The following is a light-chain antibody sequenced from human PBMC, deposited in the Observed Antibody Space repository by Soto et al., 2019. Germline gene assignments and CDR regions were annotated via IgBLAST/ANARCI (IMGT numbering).Light chain of an antibody. CDR1: QSISSW. V-gene: IGKV1-5*01. J-gene: IGKJ2*01. CDR2: GGS. Sequence: DIQMTQSPSTLSASVGDRVTITCRASQSISSWLAWYQQKPGKAPNLLIYGGSSLQSGVPSRFTGSGSGTEFTLTISSLQHDDFATYYCQQYNSFFYTFGQGTKVDIK. CDR3: QQYNSFFYT.